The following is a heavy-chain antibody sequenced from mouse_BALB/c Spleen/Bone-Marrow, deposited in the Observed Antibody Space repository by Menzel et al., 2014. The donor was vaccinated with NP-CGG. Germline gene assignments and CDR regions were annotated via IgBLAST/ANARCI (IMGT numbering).Heavy chain of an antibody. CDR2: IRNKANGYTT. CDR3: ARDVGRLLFDY. Sequence: EVKLVESGGGLVQPGGSLRLSCEASGFTFADFYMNWVRQPLGKALEWLGFIRNKANGYTTEYSASVKGRFTISRDNSQSILYLQMNTLRAEDSATYYCARDVGRLLFDYWGQGTTLTVSS. J-gene: IGHJ2*01. V-gene: IGHV7-3*02. D-gene: IGHD1-2*01. CDR1: GFTFADFY.